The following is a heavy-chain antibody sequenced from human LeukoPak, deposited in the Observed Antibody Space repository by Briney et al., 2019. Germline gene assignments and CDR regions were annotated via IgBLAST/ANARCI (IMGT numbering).Heavy chain of an antibody. CDR1: GGSIGSSNYY. V-gene: IGHV4-39*07. Sequence: SETLSLTCTVSGGSIGSSNYYWGWIRQPPEKGLEWIGSIYYSGSTYYNPSLKSRVTISVDTSKNQFSLKLSSVTAADTAVYYCARGVGSGSYFGAYYFDYWGQGTLVTVSS. J-gene: IGHJ4*02. CDR3: ARGVGSGSYFGAYYFDY. CDR2: IYYSGST. D-gene: IGHD1-26*01.